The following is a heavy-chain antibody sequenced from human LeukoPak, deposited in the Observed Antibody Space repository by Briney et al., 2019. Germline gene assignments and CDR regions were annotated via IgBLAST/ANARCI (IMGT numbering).Heavy chain of an antibody. CDR1: GSTFTDYD. CDR2: MNADNGNT. Sequence: ASVKVSCKASGSTFTDYDFTWVRQAPGQGLEWMGSMNADNGNTDYAQNLQGRVTMTTDTSTSTAYMELRSPRSDDTAVYYCARDVATYSKYSSSSPSYYYYYGMDVWGQGTTVTVSS. J-gene: IGHJ6*02. V-gene: IGHV1-18*01. D-gene: IGHD6-13*01. CDR3: ARDVATYSKYSSSSPSYYYYYGMDV.